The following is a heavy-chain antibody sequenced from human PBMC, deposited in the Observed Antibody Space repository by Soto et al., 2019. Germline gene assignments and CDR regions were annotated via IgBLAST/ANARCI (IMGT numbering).Heavy chain of an antibody. J-gene: IGHJ6*02. V-gene: IGHV1-2*02. CDR3: ARETAMVKGYYYGMDV. D-gene: IGHD5-18*01. CDR1: GYTFTGYY. Sequence: GASVKGSCKASGYTFTGYYMHWVRRAPGQGLEWMGWINPNSGGTNYAQKFQGRVTMTRDTSISTAYMELSRLRSDDTAVYYCARETAMVKGYYYGMDVWGQGTTVTVSS. CDR2: INPNSGGT.